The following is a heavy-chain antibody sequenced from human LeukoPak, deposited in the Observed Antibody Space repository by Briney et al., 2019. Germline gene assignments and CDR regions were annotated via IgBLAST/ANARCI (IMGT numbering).Heavy chain of an antibody. CDR1: GGSFSGYY. CDR2: INHSGST. Sequence: SETLSLTCAVYGGSFSGYYWSWIRQPSGKGLEWIGEINHSGSTNYNPSLKSRVTISVDTSKNQFSLKLSSVTAADTAVYYCARAILYGPDYWGQGTLVTVSS. CDR3: ARAILYGPDY. J-gene: IGHJ4*02. V-gene: IGHV4-34*01. D-gene: IGHD2/OR15-2a*01.